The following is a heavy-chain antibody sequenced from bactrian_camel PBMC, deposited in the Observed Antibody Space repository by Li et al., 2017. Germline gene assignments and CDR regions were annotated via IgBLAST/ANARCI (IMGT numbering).Heavy chain of an antibody. CDR2: IAGDGTT. D-gene: IGHD3*01. CDR1: ESTYSSYC. V-gene: IGHV3S53*01. J-gene: IGHJ7*01. Sequence: HVQLVESGGDSVRPGGSLTLSCAVPESTYSSYCMGWFRQAPANEREGVAAIAGDGTTSYADSVKGRFTLSKDSAKNILYLQMNSLKPADSAMYYCAADECRTHSMGVKWRTYPQFGMDHWGLGTQVTVS.